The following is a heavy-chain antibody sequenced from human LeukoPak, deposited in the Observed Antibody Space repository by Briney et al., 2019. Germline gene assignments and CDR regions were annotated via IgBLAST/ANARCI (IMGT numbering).Heavy chain of an antibody. CDR1: GGSISSSSYY. Sequence: SETLSLTCTVSGGSISSSSYYWAWIRQPPGKGLEWSGSIHYSGSTYYNPSLQSRVTISIDTSKNQFSLKLRFVTAADTAVYYCARVRCSGGSCPYYYYYYYMDVWGKGTTVTVSS. J-gene: IGHJ6*03. V-gene: IGHV4-39*07. CDR3: ARVRCSGGSCPYYYYYYYMDV. CDR2: IHYSGST. D-gene: IGHD2-15*01.